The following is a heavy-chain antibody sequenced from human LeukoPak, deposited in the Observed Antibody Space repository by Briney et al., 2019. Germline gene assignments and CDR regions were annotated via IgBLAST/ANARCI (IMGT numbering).Heavy chain of an antibody. Sequence: GGSLRLSCAASGFTFSSYGMHWVRQAPGKGLEWVAVIWYDGSNKYYADSVKGRFTISRDNSKNTLYLQMNSLRAEDTAMYYCARGGTAMARGYYFDYWGQGTLVTVSS. CDR3: ARGGTAMARGYYFDY. CDR2: IWYDGSNK. J-gene: IGHJ4*02. D-gene: IGHD5-18*01. CDR1: GFTFSSYG. V-gene: IGHV3-33*01.